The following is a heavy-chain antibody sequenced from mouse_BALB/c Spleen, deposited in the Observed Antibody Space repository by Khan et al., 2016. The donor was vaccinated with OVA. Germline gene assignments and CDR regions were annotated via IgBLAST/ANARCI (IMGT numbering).Heavy chain of an antibody. CDR3: AKIYDGYHQSWFAN. V-gene: IGHV5-4*02. Sequence: EVQLVESGGGLVKPGGSLKLSCAASGFTFSDYYMYWVRQTPEKRLEWVATISDGGSYTYYPDSVKGRFTISRDNAKNNLYLQMSSLKSEDTAMYYCAKIYDGYHQSWFANGGKGTLVTVSA. CDR1: GFTFSDYY. CDR2: ISDGGSYT. D-gene: IGHD2-3*01. J-gene: IGHJ3*01.